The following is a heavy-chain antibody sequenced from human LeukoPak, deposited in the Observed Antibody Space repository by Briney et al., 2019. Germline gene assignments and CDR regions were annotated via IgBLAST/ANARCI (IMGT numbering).Heavy chain of an antibody. CDR2: IIPILGIA. D-gene: IGHD4-17*01. CDR1: GGTFSSYA. CDR3: ARVRTYGDYAEYFQH. J-gene: IGHJ1*01. V-gene: IGHV1-69*04. Sequence: SVKVSCKASGGTFSSYAISWVRQAPGQGLEWMGRIIPILGIANYAQKFQGRVTITADKSTSTAYMELSSLRSEDTAVYYCARVRTYGDYAEYFQHWGQGTLVTVSS.